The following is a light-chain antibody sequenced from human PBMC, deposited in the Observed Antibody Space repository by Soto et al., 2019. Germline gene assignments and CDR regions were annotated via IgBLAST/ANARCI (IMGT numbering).Light chain of an antibody. CDR1: SSDVGAYNY. CDR3: CSYTSSTTLVV. CDR2: DVT. Sequence: QSALTQPASVSGSPGQSITISCTGTSSDVGAYNYVSWYQQHPGKAPKLMIYDVTNRPSGVSSRFSGSKSGNTASLTISGLQAEDEADYYCCSYTSSTTLVVFGGGTKLRP. J-gene: IGLJ2*01. V-gene: IGLV2-14*01.